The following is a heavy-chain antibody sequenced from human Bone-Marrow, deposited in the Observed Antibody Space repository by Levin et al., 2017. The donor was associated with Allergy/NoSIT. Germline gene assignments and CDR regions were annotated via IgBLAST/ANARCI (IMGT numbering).Heavy chain of an antibody. CDR2: IYASGGS. V-gene: IGHV4-61*02. CDR1: GGSLNSGSFY. Sequence: SQTLSLTCSVSGGSLNSGSFYWNWIRQPAGKGLEWIGRIYASGGSKYNPALKSRVTISVDTSKNQFSLNLTSLTAADTAIYFCARAKPQWPSYHFDYWGQGAQVTVSS. CDR3: ARAKPQWPSYHFDY. J-gene: IGHJ4*02. D-gene: IGHD6-19*01.